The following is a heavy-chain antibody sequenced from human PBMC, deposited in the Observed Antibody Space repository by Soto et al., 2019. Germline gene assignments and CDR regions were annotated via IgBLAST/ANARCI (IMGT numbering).Heavy chain of an antibody. V-gene: IGHV4-4*07. CDR3: AKGGTYYFDS. J-gene: IGHJ4*02. D-gene: IGHD3-16*01. CDR1: GASISNFD. Sequence: PSETLSLTCSVSGASISNFDWSWTRQSAGKGLEWIGRLYTRGTTDYNPSLKSRVTMSIDTSKNRVSLSLTSVTAADTAVYYCAKGGTYYFDSWGQGIVVTVSS. CDR2: LYTRGTT.